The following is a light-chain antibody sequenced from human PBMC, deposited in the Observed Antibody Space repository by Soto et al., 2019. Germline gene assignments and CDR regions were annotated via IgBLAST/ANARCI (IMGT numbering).Light chain of an antibody. CDR3: QSYDSSRSGPNYV. Sequence: QAVVTQPPSVSGAPGQRVTISCTGSSSNIGAGYGVQWYQQVPGTAPKLLIYGNSNRPSGVPDRFSGSKSGTSASLAITGLQAEDEADYYCQSYDSSRSGPNYVFGTGTKVTVL. CDR2: GNS. CDR1: SSNIGAGYG. V-gene: IGLV1-40*01. J-gene: IGLJ1*01.